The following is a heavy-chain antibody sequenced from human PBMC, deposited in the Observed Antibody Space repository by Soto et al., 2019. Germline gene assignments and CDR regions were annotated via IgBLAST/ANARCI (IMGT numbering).Heavy chain of an antibody. V-gene: IGHV2-70*01. CDR1: GFSLSTSGMC. J-gene: IGHJ6*02. CDR2: IDWDDDK. D-gene: IGHD3-10*01. CDR3: ARERITMVRGVTFPHYYYYYGMDV. Sequence: SGPTLVNPTQTLTLTCTFSGFSLSTSGMCVSWIRQPPGKALEWLALIDWDDDKYYGTSLKTRLTISKDTSKNQVVLTMTNMDPVDTATYYCARERITMVRGVTFPHYYYYYGMDVWGQGTTVTVSS.